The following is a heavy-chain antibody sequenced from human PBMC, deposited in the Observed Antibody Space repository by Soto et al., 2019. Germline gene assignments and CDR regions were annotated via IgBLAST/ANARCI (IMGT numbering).Heavy chain of an antibody. CDR2: IIPMLGVR. D-gene: IGHD2-21*01. J-gene: IGHJ3*02. CDR1: GGTFNTYS. V-gene: IGHV1-69*02. Sequence: QVQLVQSGAEVKKPGSSVKVSCKDSGGTFNTYSMFWVRQAPGQGLEWMGRIIPMLGVRNYAQRFQDRVTITADKSTATVHMELSSLRSDDTALYYCTIGSWSGEVFDIWGCGTIVTVSS. CDR3: TIGSWSGEVFDI.